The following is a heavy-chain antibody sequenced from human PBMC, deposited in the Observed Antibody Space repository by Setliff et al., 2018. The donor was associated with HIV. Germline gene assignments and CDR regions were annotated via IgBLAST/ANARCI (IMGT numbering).Heavy chain of an antibody. Sequence: ASVKVSCKASGYTFTSYYMHWVRQAPGQGLEWMGIINPSGGSTYSAQKLQGRVTMTTDTSTSTAYMDLRSLISDDTAVYYCARDGGAVSGRIDYWGQGTLVTVSS. J-gene: IGHJ4*02. CDR2: INPSGGST. CDR1: GYTFTSYY. V-gene: IGHV1-46*01. D-gene: IGHD6-19*01. CDR3: ARDGGAVSGRIDY.